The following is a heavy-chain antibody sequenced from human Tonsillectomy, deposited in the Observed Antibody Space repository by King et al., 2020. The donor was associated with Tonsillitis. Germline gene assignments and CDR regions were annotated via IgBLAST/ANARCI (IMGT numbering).Heavy chain of an antibody. CDR1: GFTFSSYA. CDR2: ISSNGGST. CDR3: VKGGHDDGDYHYYGMDV. Sequence: VQLVESGGGLVQPGGSLRLSCSASGFTFSSYAMHWVRQAPGKGLEYVSAISSNGGSTYYADSVKGRFTISRDNSKNTLYLQMSSLRAEDTAVYYCVKGGHDDGDYHYYGMDVWGQGTTVTVSS. D-gene: IGHD4-17*01. J-gene: IGHJ6*02. V-gene: IGHV3-64D*06.